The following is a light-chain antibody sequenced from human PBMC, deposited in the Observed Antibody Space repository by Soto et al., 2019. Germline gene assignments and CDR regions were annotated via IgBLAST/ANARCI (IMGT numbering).Light chain of an antibody. CDR2: DAS. V-gene: IGKV1-33*01. CDR3: QQYDNLPLT. J-gene: IGKJ4*01. Sequence: DIQMTQSPSSLSASVGDRVTITCQASQDISNYLNWYQQKPGKAHKLLIYDASNLETGVPSRFSGRGSGTDFTFTISSLQAEDIATYYCQQYDNLPLTFGGGTKVEIK. CDR1: QDISNY.